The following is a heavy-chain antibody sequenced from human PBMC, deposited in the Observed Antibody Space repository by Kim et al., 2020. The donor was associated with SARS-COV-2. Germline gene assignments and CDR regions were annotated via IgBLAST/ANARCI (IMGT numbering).Heavy chain of an antibody. D-gene: IGHD4-4*01. CDR3: AKIYGALQFCDYFDY. Sequence: GGSLRLSCVASGFIFSRYGMHWVRQAPGKGLEWVAVVSYDGSQKYYPDSVRGRFTISRDNSKNMVYLQMDSLRDEDTAVYYCAKIYGALQFCDYFDYWSQGTLVTVSS. V-gene: IGHV3-30*18. CDR1: GFIFSRYG. J-gene: IGHJ4*02. CDR2: VSYDGSQK.